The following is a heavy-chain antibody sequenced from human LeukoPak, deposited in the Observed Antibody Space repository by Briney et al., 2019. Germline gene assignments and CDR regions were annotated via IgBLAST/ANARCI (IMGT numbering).Heavy chain of an antibody. Sequence: SETLSPTCTVSGGSISSGGYYWSGIRQHPGKGLEWIGYIYYSGSTYYNPSLKSRVTISVDTSKNQFSLKLSSVTAADTAVYYCARDSLGYCSSTSCYGDSVYYYYGMDVWGQGTTVTVSS. CDR1: GGSISSGGYY. D-gene: IGHD2-2*01. CDR2: IYYSGST. CDR3: ARDSLGYCSSTSCYGDSVYYYYGMDV. J-gene: IGHJ6*02. V-gene: IGHV4-31*03.